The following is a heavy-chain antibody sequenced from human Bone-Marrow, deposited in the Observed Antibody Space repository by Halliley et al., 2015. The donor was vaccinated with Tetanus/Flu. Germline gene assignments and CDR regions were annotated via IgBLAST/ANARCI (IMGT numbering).Heavy chain of an antibody. J-gene: IGHJ4*02. Sequence: IRSRGDGTIYADSAKGRFTISRDNSKNTPYLQMDSLRAEDTALYYCATMAGRYSSTWPYYFDNWGQGTLVTVSS. D-gene: IGHD6-13*01. CDR3: ATMAGRYSSTWPYYFDN. CDR2: IRSRGDGT. V-gene: IGHV3-23*01.